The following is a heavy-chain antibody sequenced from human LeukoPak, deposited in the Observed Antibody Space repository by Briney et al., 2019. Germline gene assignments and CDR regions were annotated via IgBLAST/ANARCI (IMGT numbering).Heavy chain of an antibody. V-gene: IGHV1-2*02. D-gene: IGHD4-17*01. J-gene: IGHJ6*03. CDR2: VNPHSGAT. CDR1: GYTFTDYY. Sequence: ASVKVSYKASGYTFTDYYILWLRLAPGPGLEWMGLVNPHSGATNYVQHFQGRVTMTRDTSISTAFMELSRLASYDTAIYYCAKDCRLDGDYSYYYMGVWGKGTTVTVS. CDR3: AKDCRLDGDYSYYYMGV.